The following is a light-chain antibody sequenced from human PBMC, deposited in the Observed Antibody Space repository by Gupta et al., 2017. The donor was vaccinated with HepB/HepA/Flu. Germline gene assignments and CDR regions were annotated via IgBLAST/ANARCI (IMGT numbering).Light chain of an antibody. CDR1: QSLLHSNGYNY. Sequence: DIALTQSRLSLPVTPGEPASIPCSSSQSLLHSNGYNYLDWYLQKPGQSPQLLIYLGSNRASGVPNRFSSSGSGTDFTLKISRVEAEDVGVYYCMQALQTRTFGQGTKLEIK. J-gene: IGKJ2*01. V-gene: IGKV2-28*01. CDR3: MQALQTRT. CDR2: LGS.